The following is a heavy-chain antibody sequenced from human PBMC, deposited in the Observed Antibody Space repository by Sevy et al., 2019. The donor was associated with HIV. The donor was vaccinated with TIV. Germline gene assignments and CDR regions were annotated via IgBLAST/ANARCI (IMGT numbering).Heavy chain of an antibody. V-gene: IGHV3-30*18. D-gene: IGHD1-26*01. CDR2: LSYDEGNK. J-gene: IGHJ3*02. CDR3: AKPGKFSGSYLDAFDI. CDR1: GFTFSKYG. Sequence: GGSLRLTCAASGFTFSKYGMHWVRRAPGKGLEWVAVLSYDEGNKYYADSVKGRFTISKDNFKNTLYLQMNSLRAEDTAIYYCAKPGKFSGSYLDAFDIWVQGTMVTVSS.